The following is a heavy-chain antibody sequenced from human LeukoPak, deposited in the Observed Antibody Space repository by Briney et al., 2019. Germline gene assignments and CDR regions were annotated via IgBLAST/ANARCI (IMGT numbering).Heavy chain of an antibody. D-gene: IGHD3-22*01. CDR3: ARTPDSSGYYMYYFDY. CDR2: INPIFGTT. J-gene: IGHJ4*02. Sequence: SVKVSCKASGGTFSSYAISWVRQAPGQGLEWMGGINPIFGTTSYAQKFQGRVTITADESTSTAYMELSSLRSEDTAVYYCARTPDSSGYYMYYFDYWGQGTLVTVSS. V-gene: IGHV1-69*13. CDR1: GGTFSSYA.